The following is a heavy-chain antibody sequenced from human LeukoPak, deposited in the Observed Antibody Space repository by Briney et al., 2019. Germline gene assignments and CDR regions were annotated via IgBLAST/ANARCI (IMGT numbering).Heavy chain of an antibody. CDR3: ARDRGGGYDFWSGYYTFDY. J-gene: IGHJ4*02. D-gene: IGHD3-3*01. CDR1: GFTFSSYA. V-gene: IGHV3-66*02. CDR2: IYSGGST. Sequence: GGSLRLSCAASGFTFSSYAMSWVRQAPGKGLEWVSAIYSGGSTYYADSVKGRFTISRDNSKNTLYLQMNSLRAEDTAVYYCARDRGGGYDFWSGYYTFDYWGQGTLVTVSS.